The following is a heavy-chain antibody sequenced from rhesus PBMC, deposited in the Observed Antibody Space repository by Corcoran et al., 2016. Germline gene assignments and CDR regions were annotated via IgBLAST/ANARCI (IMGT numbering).Heavy chain of an antibody. CDR2: IGGSSGIT. CDR1: GYSISSGYG. Sequence: QVQLQESGPGLVKPSETLSLTCAVSGYSISSGYGWSWIRQPPGKGLEGIGYIGGSSGITNYNPSRKGRVTVSKDTSRNHFSLKVSSVTAADTAVYYCARDKYSTPYAYWGQGVLVTVSS. V-gene: IGHV4-127*01. J-gene: IGHJ4*01. CDR3: ARDKYSTPYAY. D-gene: IGHD4-23*01.